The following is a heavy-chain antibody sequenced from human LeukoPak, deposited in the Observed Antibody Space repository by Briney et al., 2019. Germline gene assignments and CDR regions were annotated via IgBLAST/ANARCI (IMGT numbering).Heavy chain of an antibody. J-gene: IGHJ4*02. CDR2: ISSSGSTI. D-gene: IGHD6-13*01. CDR1: GFTFSSYE. V-gene: IGHV3-48*03. CDR3: ARAQGGPPPGYSSSWYYFDY. Sequence: GGSLRLSCAASGFTFSSYEMNWVRQAPGKGLEWVSYISSSGSTIYYADSVKGRFTISRDNAKNSLYLQMNSLRAEDTAVYYCARAQGGPPPGYSSSWYYFDYWGQGTLVTVSP.